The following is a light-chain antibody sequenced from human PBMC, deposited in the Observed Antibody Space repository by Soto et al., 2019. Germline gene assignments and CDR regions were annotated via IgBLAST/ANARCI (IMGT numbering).Light chain of an antibody. Sequence: QPVLTQPPSASGTHGQRVTISYSGSSSNIGSNTVNWYQQLPGTAPKLLIYSNNQRPSGVPDRFSGSKSGTSASLAISGLQSEDEADYYCAAWHDSLNGYVFGTGTKVTVL. CDR1: SSNIGSNT. V-gene: IGLV1-44*01. J-gene: IGLJ1*01. CDR3: AAWHDSLNGYV. CDR2: SNN.